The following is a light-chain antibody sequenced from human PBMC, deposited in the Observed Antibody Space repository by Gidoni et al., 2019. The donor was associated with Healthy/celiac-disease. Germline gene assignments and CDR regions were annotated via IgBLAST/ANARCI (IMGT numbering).Light chain of an antibody. CDR3: QQYNNWPPWT. CDR1: QSVSSN. J-gene: IGKJ1*01. V-gene: IGKV3-15*01. CDR2: GAS. Sequence: EIVLTQSPATLSVSTGERAPLSCRASQSVSSNLGWYQQKPGQAPRLLIYGASTRATGIPARFSGSGSGTEFTLTISSLQSEDFAVYYCQQYNNWPPWTFGQGTKVEIK.